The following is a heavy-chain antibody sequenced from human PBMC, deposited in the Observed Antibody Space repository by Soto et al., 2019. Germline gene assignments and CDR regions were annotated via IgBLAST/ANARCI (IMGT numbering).Heavy chain of an antibody. CDR1: GGTFSSYA. CDR2: FIPIFGTA. D-gene: IGHD3-3*01. Sequence: QVQLVQSGAEVKKPGSSVKVSCKASGGTFSSYAISWVRQAPGQGLEWMGGFIPIFGTANYAQKFQGRVTIAADESTSTAYMELSSLRSEDTAVYYCARRVRDVWSGDNTWFDPWGQGTLVTVSS. CDR3: ARRVRDVWSGDNTWFDP. J-gene: IGHJ5*02. V-gene: IGHV1-69*01.